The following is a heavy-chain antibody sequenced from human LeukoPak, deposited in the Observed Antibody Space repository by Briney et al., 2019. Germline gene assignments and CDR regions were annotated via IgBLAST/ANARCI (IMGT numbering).Heavy chain of an antibody. Sequence: PGGSLRLSCAASGFTFSSYGMHWVRQAPGKGLEWVAVISYDGSNKYYADSVKGRFTISRDNSKNTLYLQMNSLRAEDTAVYYCARQRADSGMDYWGQGTLVTVSS. D-gene: IGHD6-25*01. CDR3: ARQRADSGMDY. CDR2: ISYDGSNK. V-gene: IGHV3-30*03. CDR1: GFTFSSYG. J-gene: IGHJ4*02.